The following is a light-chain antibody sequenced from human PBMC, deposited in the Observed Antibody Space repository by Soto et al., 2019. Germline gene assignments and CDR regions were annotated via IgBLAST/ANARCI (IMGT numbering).Light chain of an antibody. Sequence: QSVLTQPPSVSGAPGQRVTISCTGSSSNIGAGYGVHWYQQLPGTAPKLLMFGNNNRPSGVPDRFSGSKSGTSASLAITGLXADDEADYYCQSYDRSLSGYVFGTGTKVTLL. CDR1: SSNIGAGYG. CDR2: GNN. CDR3: QSYDRSLSGYV. J-gene: IGLJ1*01. V-gene: IGLV1-40*01.